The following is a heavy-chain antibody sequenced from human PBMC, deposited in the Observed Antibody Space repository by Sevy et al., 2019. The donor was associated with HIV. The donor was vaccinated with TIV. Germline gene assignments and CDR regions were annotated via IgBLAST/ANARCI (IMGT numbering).Heavy chain of an antibody. J-gene: IGHJ4*02. Sequence: ASVKVSCKASGYTFTGYYMHWVRQAPGQGLEWMGRINPNSGGKNYAQKFQGRVTMTRDTSISTAYMELSRLSSDDTAVYYCASDFQDSSGYYANDYWGQGTLVTVSS. CDR2: INPNSGGK. CDR3: ASDFQDSSGYYANDY. V-gene: IGHV1-2*06. D-gene: IGHD3-22*01. CDR1: GYTFTGYY.